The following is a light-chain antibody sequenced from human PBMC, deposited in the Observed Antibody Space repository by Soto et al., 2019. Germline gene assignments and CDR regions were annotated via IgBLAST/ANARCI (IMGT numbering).Light chain of an antibody. CDR3: QQRSDWAFT. Sequence: EIVLTQSPGTLTLSPGESAALSCRASQTISNNYLVWYRQKPGQAPRLLIYAVSSRAAGIPDRFSGSGSGTDFALTIARLEPEDFAVYYCQQRSDWAFTFGPGTKVDIK. V-gene: IGKV3D-20*02. CDR2: AVS. J-gene: IGKJ3*01. CDR1: QTISNNY.